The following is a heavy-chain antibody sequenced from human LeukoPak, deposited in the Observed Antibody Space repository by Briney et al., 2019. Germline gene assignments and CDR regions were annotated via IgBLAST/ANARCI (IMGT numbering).Heavy chain of an antibody. J-gene: IGHJ5*02. CDR3: AREPGSYYNWFDP. Sequence: ASVKVSCKASGYTFTSYAMHWVRQAPGQRLEWMGWINAGNGNTKYSQKFQGRVTITRDTSASTAYMELSSLRSEDTAVCYCAREPGSYYNWFDPWGQGTLVTVSS. D-gene: IGHD1-26*01. CDR2: INAGNGNT. V-gene: IGHV1-3*01. CDR1: GYTFTSYA.